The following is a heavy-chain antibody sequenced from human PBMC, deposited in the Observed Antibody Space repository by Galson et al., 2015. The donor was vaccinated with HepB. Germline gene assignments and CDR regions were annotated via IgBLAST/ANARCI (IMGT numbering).Heavy chain of an antibody. CDR1: GFTFTTYW. Sequence: SLRLSCAASGFTFTTYWMTWVRQAPGKGLEWVASIKPDGSEQRDVDSVKGRFSISRDNAHNSVYLQMNSLRAEDTAVYYCARAIGWGRFDPWGQGTLVTVSS. V-gene: IGHV3-7*01. CDR3: ARAIGWGRFDP. D-gene: IGHD1-26*01. J-gene: IGHJ5*02. CDR2: IKPDGSEQ.